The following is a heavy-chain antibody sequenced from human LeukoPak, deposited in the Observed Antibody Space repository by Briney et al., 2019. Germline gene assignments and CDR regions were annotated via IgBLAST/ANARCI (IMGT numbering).Heavy chain of an antibody. CDR1: GGTFSSYA. CDR3: ARLRPGESYSSPLDY. J-gene: IGHJ4*02. Sequence: ASVKVSCKASGGTFSSYAISWVRQALGQGLEWMGRIIPILGIANYAQKFQGRVTITADKSTSTAYMELSSLRSEDTAVYYCARLRPGESYSSPLDYWGQGTLVTVSS. D-gene: IGHD5-18*01. CDR2: IIPILGIA. V-gene: IGHV1-69*04.